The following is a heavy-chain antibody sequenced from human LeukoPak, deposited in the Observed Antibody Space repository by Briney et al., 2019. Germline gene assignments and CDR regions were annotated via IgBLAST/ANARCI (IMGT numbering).Heavy chain of an antibody. CDR1: GFTFNNYA. CDR3: AKQDPYSSGWYP. J-gene: IGHJ5*02. V-gene: IGHV3-23*01. D-gene: IGHD6-19*01. Sequence: GGSLRLSCAASGFTFNNYAMSCVRQAPGKGLEWVSGISDSGGSTYYADSVKGRFTISRDNSKNTVWLQMSNLRADDTALYYCAKQDPYSSGWYPWGQGTLVTVSS. CDR2: ISDSGGST.